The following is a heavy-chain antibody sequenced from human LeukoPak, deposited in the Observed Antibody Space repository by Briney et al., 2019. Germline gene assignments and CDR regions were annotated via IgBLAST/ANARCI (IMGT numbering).Heavy chain of an antibody. Sequence: ASVKVSCKASGCTFSSYAISWVRQAPGQGLEWMGGIIPIFGTANYAQKVQGRVTITADESTSTAYMELSSLRAEDTAVYYCARANTSDSSGYYYGALDYWGQGTLVTVSS. CDR2: IIPIFGTA. V-gene: IGHV1-69*13. CDR1: GCTFSSYA. J-gene: IGHJ4*02. CDR3: ARANTSDSSGYYYGALDY. D-gene: IGHD3-22*01.